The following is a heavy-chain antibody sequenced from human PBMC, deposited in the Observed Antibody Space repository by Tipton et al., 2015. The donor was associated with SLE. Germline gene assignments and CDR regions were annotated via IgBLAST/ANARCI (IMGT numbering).Heavy chain of an antibody. CDR2: IYYSGST. CDR1: GGSINNYY. J-gene: IGHJ5*02. CDR3: ARTGQIYDFWSGPNWFDP. D-gene: IGHD3-3*01. V-gene: IGHV4-59*01. Sequence: TLSLTCTVSGGSINNYYWSWIRQPPGKGLEWIAYIYYSGSTSYNPSLKSRVTISVDTSKNQFSLKLSSLTAADTAVYYCARTGQIYDFWSGPNWFDPWGQGTLVTVSS.